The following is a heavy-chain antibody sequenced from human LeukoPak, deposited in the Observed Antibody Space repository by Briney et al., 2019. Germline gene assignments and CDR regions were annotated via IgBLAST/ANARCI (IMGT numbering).Heavy chain of an antibody. Sequence: GASVKVSCKVSGYTLNELSVHWVRQAPGKGLEWMGGFDPEDGEPIYAHQFQGRVTLTEDTSSDTAYMELSSLTSEDTVVYFCARERDGGYFDDWGQGTLVAVSS. J-gene: IGHJ4*02. V-gene: IGHV1-24*01. CDR1: GYTLNELS. CDR3: ARERDGGYFDD. D-gene: IGHD5-24*01. CDR2: FDPEDGEP.